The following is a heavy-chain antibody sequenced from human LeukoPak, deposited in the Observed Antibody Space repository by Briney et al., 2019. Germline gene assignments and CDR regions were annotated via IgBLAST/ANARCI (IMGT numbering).Heavy chain of an antibody. CDR1: GFSFSTYG. CDR3: AKEWDSSSWYGFDY. CDR2: ISGSGGST. D-gene: IGHD6-13*01. V-gene: IGHV3-23*01. J-gene: IGHJ4*02. Sequence: GGSLRLSYAASGFSFSTYGMHWVRQAPGKGLEWVSAISGSGGSTYYADSVKGRFTISRDNSKNTLYLQMNSLRAEDTAVYYCAKEWDSSSWYGFDYWGQGTLVTVSS.